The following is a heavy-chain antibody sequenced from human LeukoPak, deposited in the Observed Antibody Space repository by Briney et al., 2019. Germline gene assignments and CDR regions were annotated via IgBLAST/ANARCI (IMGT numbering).Heavy chain of an antibody. CDR3: ARDTGGFYYMDV. D-gene: IGHD3-16*01. Sequence: GGSLRLSCAASGFTFNTYWMTWVRQAPGKGLEWVANIKQDGSEKYYEDSVKGRFIISRDNAKNSLYLQMNSLRAEDTAMYYCARDTGGFYYMDVWGKGTTVTISS. J-gene: IGHJ6*03. CDR2: IKQDGSEK. CDR1: GFTFNTYW. V-gene: IGHV3-7*01.